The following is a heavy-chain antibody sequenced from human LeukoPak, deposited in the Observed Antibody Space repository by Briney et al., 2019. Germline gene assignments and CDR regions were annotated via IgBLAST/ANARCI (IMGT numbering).Heavy chain of an antibody. Sequence: GASVKVSCKASGYTFTNYAMNWVRQAPGQGLEWMGWINTNTGNPTYAQGFTGRFVFSLDTSVSTAYLQISSLKAEDSAVYYCARDHVKLGSSFDPFDAFDVWGQGTLITVSS. CDR2: INTNTGNP. J-gene: IGHJ3*01. D-gene: IGHD2-2*01. V-gene: IGHV7-4-1*02. CDR3: ARDHVKLGSSFDPFDAFDV. CDR1: GYTFTNYA.